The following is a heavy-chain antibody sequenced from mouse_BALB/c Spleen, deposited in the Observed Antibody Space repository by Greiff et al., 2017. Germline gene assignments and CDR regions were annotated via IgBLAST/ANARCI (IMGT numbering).Heavy chain of an antibody. CDR3: ARSTTVVSFDY. J-gene: IGHJ2*01. CDR1: GYTFTSYY. D-gene: IGHD1-1*01. V-gene: IGHV1S56*01. Sequence: QVQLQQSGPELVKPGASVRISCKASGYTFTSYYIHWVKQRPGQGLEWIGWIYPGNVNTKYNEKFKGKATLTADKSSSTAYMQLSSLTSEDSAVYFCARSTTVVSFDYWGQGTTLTVSS. CDR2: IYPGNVNT.